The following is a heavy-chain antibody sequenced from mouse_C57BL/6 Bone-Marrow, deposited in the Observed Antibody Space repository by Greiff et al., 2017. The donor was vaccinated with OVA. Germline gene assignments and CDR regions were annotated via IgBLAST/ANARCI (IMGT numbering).Heavy chain of an antibody. CDR2: IDPENGDT. CDR1: GFNIKDDY. J-gene: IGHJ3*01. V-gene: IGHV14-4*01. CDR3: TPDYGSSYPAGFAY. D-gene: IGHD1-1*01. Sequence: VQLQQSGAELVRPGASVKLSCTASGFNIKDDYMHWVKQRPEQGLAWIGWIDPENGDTEYASKFQGKATITADPSSNTAYLQLSSLTSEDTAVYYCTPDYGSSYPAGFAYWGQGTLVTVSA.